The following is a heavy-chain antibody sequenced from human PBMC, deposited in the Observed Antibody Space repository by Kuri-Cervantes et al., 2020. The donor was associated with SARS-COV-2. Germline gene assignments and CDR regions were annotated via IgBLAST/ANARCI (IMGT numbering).Heavy chain of an antibody. V-gene: IGHV4-38-2*02. J-gene: IGHJ4*02. CDR3: VRERDGFDY. Sequence: SQTLSLTCAVSGYSISSGYYWGWIRQPPGKGLEWIGSIYHSGSTYYNPSLKSRVTISVDTSKNQFSLKLSSVTAEDTAVYYCVRERDGFDYWGQGTLVTVSS. CDR2: IYHSGST. CDR1: GYSISSGYY.